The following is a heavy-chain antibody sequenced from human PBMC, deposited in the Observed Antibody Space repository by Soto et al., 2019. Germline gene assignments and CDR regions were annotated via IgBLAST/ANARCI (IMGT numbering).Heavy chain of an antibody. J-gene: IGHJ5*01. Sequence: GGSLRLSCAASGFTFSNYDMHWVRQVTGKGLEWVSGITTAGDTYYPDSVKGRFTISRDNARNSLYLQMNSLRAEDTAVYYCVKDPGNWFDPWGQGTLVTVSS. V-gene: IGHV3-13*01. CDR2: ITTAGDT. CDR3: VKDPGNWFDP. CDR1: GFTFSNYD.